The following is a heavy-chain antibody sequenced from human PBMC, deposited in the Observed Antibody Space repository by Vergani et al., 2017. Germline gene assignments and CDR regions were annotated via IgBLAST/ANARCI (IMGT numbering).Heavy chain of an antibody. Sequence: QVQLQESGPGLVRPSETLSLTCTVSGGSISGYNWNWIRKTQGAGLEWIGYVEDSGYFNTNPSLKALVSMSSDTSNNQFSLMLSSVTVADTAVYYCARSIVSRNHPDYFDNWGQGTLVTVSS. D-gene: IGHD1-14*01. V-gene: IGHV4-59*13. CDR1: GGSISGYN. CDR3: ARSIVSRNHPDYFDN. CDR2: VEDSGYF. J-gene: IGHJ4*02.